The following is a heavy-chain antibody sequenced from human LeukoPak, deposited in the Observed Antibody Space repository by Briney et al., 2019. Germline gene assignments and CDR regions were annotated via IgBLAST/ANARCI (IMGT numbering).Heavy chain of an antibody. D-gene: IGHD1-14*01. CDR2: INPGGSSI. CDR3: ARSNQADDY. Sequence: PGGSLRLPCAASGFTFSSYWMHWVRQVPGKGLVWAARINPGGSSITYADSVKGRFTISRDNAKNTLYLQMDSLRAEDTGVYYCARSNQADDYWGQGTLVTVSS. CDR1: GFTFSSYW. V-gene: IGHV3-74*01. J-gene: IGHJ4*02.